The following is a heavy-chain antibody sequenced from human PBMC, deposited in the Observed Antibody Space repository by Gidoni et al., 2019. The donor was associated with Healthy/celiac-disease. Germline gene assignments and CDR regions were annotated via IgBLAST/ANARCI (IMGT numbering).Heavy chain of an antibody. V-gene: IGHV3-23*01. J-gene: IGHJ2*01. CDR3: AKVAPSDYYDSSGYYATGWYFDL. CDR1: GFPFSSYA. D-gene: IGHD3-22*01. Sequence: EVQLLESGGGLVQPGGSLRLSCAASGFPFSSYAMSWVRQAPGKGRVWVSAISGSGGSTYYADSVKGRFTSSRDNSKNTLYLQMNSLRAEDTAVYYCAKVAPSDYYDSSGYYATGWYFDLWGRGTLVTVSS. CDR2: ISGSGGST.